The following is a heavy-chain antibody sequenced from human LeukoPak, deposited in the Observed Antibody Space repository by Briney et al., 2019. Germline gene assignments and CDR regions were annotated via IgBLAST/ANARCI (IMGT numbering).Heavy chain of an antibody. CDR3: AKENCSSTSCYLDGYSSSWVY. D-gene: IGHD2-2*01. J-gene: IGHJ4*02. Sequence: WGSLRLSCAASVFTFSRYGMHWVRQAPGKGLEWVAVISYDGSNKYYADSVKGRFTISRDNSKNTLYLQMNSLRAEDTAVYYCAKENCSSTSCYLDGYSSSWVYWGQGTLVTVSS. CDR1: VFTFSRYG. V-gene: IGHV3-30*18. CDR2: ISYDGSNK.